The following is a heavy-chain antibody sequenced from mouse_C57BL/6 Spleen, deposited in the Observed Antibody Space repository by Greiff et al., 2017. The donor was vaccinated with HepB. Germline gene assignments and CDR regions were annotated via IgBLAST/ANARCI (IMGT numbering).Heavy chain of an antibody. J-gene: IGHJ3*01. CDR3: ARSEDGYYVGWFAY. Sequence: QVQLQQPGAELVRPGSSVKLSCKASGYTFTSYWMHWVKQRPIQGLEWIGNIDPSDSETHYNQKFKDKATLTVDKSSSTAYMQLSSLTSEDSAVYYCARSEDGYYVGWFAYWGQGTLVTVSA. D-gene: IGHD2-3*01. CDR1: GYTFTSYW. CDR2: IDPSDSET. V-gene: IGHV1-52*01.